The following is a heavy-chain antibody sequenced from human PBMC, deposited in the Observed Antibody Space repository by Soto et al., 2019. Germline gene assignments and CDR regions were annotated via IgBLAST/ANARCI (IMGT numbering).Heavy chain of an antibody. CDR3: ARDPNGYYYYGMDV. V-gene: IGHV3-33*01. Sequence: QVQLVESGGGVVQPGRSLRLSCAASGFTFSSYGMHWVRQAPGKGLEWVAVIWYDGSNKYYADSVKGRFTISRDNSKNTLYLQMNSLRAEDTAVYYCARDPNGYYYYGMDVWGQGTTVTVSS. J-gene: IGHJ6*02. CDR1: GFTFSSYG. D-gene: IGHD2-8*01. CDR2: IWYDGSNK.